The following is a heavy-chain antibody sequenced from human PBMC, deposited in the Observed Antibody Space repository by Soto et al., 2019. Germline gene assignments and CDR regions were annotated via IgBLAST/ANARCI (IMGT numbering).Heavy chain of an antibody. D-gene: IGHD2-2*01. CDR3: ARDHPDIVVVPAGP. CDR1: GYTFTSYG. CDR2: ISAYNGNT. Sequence: GASVKVSCKASGYTFTSYGISWVRQAPGQGLEWMGWISAYNGNTNYAQKIQGRVTMTTDTSTSTAYMEMRSLRSDDTAVYYCARDHPDIVVVPAGPWGQGTLVTVSS. V-gene: IGHV1-18*01. J-gene: IGHJ5*02.